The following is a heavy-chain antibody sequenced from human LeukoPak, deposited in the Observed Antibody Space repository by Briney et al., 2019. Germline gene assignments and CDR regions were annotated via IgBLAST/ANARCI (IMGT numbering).Heavy chain of an antibody. CDR1: GFTFSTYV. J-gene: IGHJ5*01. V-gene: IGHV3-23*01. CDR2: ISGGGDYT. Sequence: QSGGSLRLSCAASGFTFSTYVMSWVRQAPGKGLQWVSGISGGGDYTYYADSVRGRFTISRDNSKNTLNLQMNSLRAEDTALYYCAKSSFGSGTYPYWFDSWGQGTLVTVSS. CDR3: AKSSFGSGTYPYWFDS. D-gene: IGHD3-10*01.